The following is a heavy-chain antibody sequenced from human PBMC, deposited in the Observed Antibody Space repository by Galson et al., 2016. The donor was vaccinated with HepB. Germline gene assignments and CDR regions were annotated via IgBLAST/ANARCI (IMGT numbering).Heavy chain of an antibody. CDR3: ARVLRFLD. D-gene: IGHD3-3*01. CDR2: VNAGNGNT. J-gene: IGHJ4*02. CDR1: GYDFTSYA. Sequence: SVKVSCKASGYDFTSYAIHWVRQAPGQRLEWMGWVNAGNGNTKYSQKFQGRVTITTDTPASTAYIELSGLTSEDTAVYYCARVLRFLDWGRGTLVTVSS. V-gene: IGHV1-3*01.